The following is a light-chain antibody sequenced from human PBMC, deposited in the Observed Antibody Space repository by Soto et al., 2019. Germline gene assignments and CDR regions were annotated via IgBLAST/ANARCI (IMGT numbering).Light chain of an antibody. Sequence: DIQVTQSPSSLSASVGDRVTISCRTSQSISRYLHWYQQKPGKAPKLLIYAASSLQSGVPSRFSGSGSGTDFTLTISSLQPEDFATYYCQQSYSTPLTFGGGTKVEIK. J-gene: IGKJ4*01. CDR3: QQSYSTPLT. V-gene: IGKV1-39*01. CDR2: AAS. CDR1: QSISRY.